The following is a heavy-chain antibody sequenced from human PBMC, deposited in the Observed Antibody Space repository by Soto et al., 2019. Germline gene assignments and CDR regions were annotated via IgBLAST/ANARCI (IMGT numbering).Heavy chain of an antibody. J-gene: IGHJ5*02. CDR2: IYYSGST. Sequence: PSETLSLTCTVSGGSISSSSYYWGWIRQPPGKGLEWIGSIYYSGSTYYNPSLKSRVTISVDTSKNQFSLKLSSVTAADTAVYYCARSASGRYCSSTSCTRPLYGWFDPWGQGTLVTVSS. D-gene: IGHD2-2*01. CDR1: GGSISSSSYY. CDR3: ARSASGRYCSSTSCTRPLYGWFDP. V-gene: IGHV4-39*01.